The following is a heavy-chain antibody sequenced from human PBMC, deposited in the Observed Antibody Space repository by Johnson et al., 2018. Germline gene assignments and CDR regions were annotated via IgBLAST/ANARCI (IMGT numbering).Heavy chain of an antibody. CDR3: AKRFMQQLGFYYYYYMDV. V-gene: IGHV3-23*04. J-gene: IGHJ6*03. D-gene: IGHD6-13*01. CDR1: GFTFSSNA. Sequence: VQLVQSGGGLVQAGGSLRLSCAVSGFTFSSNAMNWVRQAPGKGLEWVSGIRGSGGSTYYADSVKGRFTITRDNSKNTLYLQMNSLRAEDTAVYYCAKRFMQQLGFYYYYYMDVWGKGTTVTVSS. CDR2: IRGSGGST.